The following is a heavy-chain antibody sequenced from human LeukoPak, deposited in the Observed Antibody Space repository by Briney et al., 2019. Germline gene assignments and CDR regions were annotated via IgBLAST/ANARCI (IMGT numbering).Heavy chain of an antibody. Sequence: SETLSLTCTVSGDSISGYYWNWIRQPPGTGLEWIGYIYYSGSTNYNPSLKSRVTISVDTSKNQFSLKLSSVTAADTAVYYCARLGGDQNGGDAFDIWGQGTMVTVSS. CDR3: ARLGGDQNGGDAFDI. D-gene: IGHD2-21*02. V-gene: IGHV4-59*08. CDR1: GDSISGYY. CDR2: IYYSGST. J-gene: IGHJ3*02.